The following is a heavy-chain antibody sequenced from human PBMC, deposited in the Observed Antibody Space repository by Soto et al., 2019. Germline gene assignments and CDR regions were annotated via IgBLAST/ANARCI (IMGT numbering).Heavy chain of an antibody. CDR1: GYTFANYG. CDR3: ARTGHSGSYDY. CDR2: INAGNGDT. V-gene: IGHV1-3*01. Sequence: ASVNVSCKASGYTFANYGIHWVRQAPGQRLEWMGWINAGNGDTKYSENFQGRVTITRDTSASTVYLDLSSLSSEDTAFYYCARTGHSGSYDYWGQGTLVTVSS. D-gene: IGHD3-22*01. J-gene: IGHJ4*02.